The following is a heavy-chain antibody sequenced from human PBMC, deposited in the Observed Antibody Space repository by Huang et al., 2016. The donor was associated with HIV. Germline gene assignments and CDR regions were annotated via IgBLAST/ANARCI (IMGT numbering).Heavy chain of an antibody. CDR2: IYYSGST. D-gene: IGHD2-2*01. CDR1: GGSISSSSYY. Sequence: QLQLQESGPGLVKPSETLSLTCSVSGGSISSSSYYWGWIRQPPGTGLEWVGSIYYSGSTFYNPSLKSRGTISVDTSKNQFSLRLSSVTAADTSVYYCARHMDCSSSSCLAGGHERGPFDMWGQGTMVTVSS. CDR3: ARHMDCSSSSCLAGGHERGPFDM. J-gene: IGHJ3*02. V-gene: IGHV4-39*01.